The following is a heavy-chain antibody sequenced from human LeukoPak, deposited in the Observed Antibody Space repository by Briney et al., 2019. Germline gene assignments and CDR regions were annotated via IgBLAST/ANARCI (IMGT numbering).Heavy chain of an antibody. CDR1: GFTFSSYG. D-gene: IGHD1-26*01. V-gene: IGHV3-30*18. Sequence: GRSLRLSCAASGFTFSSYGMHWVRQAPGKGLEWVAVISYDGSNKYYADSVKGRFTISRDSSKNTLYLQMNSLRAEDTAVYYCAKDQGGGAFDIWGQGTMVTVSS. CDR2: ISYDGSNK. CDR3: AKDQGGGAFDI. J-gene: IGHJ3*02.